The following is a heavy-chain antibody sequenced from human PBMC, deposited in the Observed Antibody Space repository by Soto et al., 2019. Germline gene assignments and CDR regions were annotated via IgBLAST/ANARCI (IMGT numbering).Heavy chain of an antibody. Sequence: ASVKVSCKASGYTFTSYDINWVRQATGQGLEWMGWMNPNSGNTGYAQKFQGRVTMTRNTSISTAHMELSSLRSEDTAVYYCARAYYDFWSGYYRSANYYYGMDVWGQGTTVTVSS. CDR3: ARAYYDFWSGYYRSANYYYGMDV. CDR1: GYTFTSYD. CDR2: MNPNSGNT. V-gene: IGHV1-8*01. J-gene: IGHJ6*02. D-gene: IGHD3-3*01.